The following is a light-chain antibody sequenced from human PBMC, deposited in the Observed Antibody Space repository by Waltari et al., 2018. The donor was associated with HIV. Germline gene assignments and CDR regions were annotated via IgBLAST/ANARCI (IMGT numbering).Light chain of an antibody. CDR2: RDY. Sequence: QSVLTQPPSASGTLGQSVTISCPGSSSNVGSKPVYWFQQVSGTAPKLLIYRDYQRRSGIPDRFSGSKSGASASLTISVLRSEDGADYYCVAWDDSLSGYVFGTGTKVSVL. V-gene: IGLV1-47*01. CDR1: SSNVGSKP. CDR3: VAWDDSLSGYV. J-gene: IGLJ1*01.